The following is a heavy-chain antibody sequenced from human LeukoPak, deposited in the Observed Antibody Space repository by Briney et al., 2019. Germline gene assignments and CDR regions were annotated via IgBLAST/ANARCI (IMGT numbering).Heavy chain of an antibody. J-gene: IGHJ3*02. CDR1: GFTFSSYD. CDR3: ARDLGDDAFDI. D-gene: IGHD3-10*01. V-gene: IGHV3-13*01. CDR2: IGTAGDT. Sequence: SGGSLRLTCAASGFTFSSYDMHWVRQATGKGLEWVSAIGTAGDTYYPGSVKGRFTISRENAKNSLYLQMNSLRAGNTAVYYCARDLGDDAFDIWGQGTMVTVSS.